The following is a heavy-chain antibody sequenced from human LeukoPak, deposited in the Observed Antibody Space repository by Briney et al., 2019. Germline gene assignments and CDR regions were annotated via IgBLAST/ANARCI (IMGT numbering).Heavy chain of an antibody. J-gene: IGHJ4*02. V-gene: IGHV3-30*02. D-gene: IGHD3-22*01. Sequence: PGGSLRLSCAGSGFSFSSYGMHWVRQAPGKGLEWVAFIQYDGSNKYYADSVKGRFTVSRDNSKNTLYLQMNSLRAEDTAVYYCAKAWPDTYYYDSTGYYYLDYWGQGTLVTVSS. CDR2: IQYDGSNK. CDR3: AKAWPDTYYYDSTGYYYLDY. CDR1: GFSFSSYG.